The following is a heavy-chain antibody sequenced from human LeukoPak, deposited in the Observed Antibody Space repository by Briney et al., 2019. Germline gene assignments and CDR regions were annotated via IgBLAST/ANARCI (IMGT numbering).Heavy chain of an antibody. Sequence: ASVKVSCKASGYTFTSYGISWVRRAPGQGLEWMGWISAYNGNTNYAQKLQGRVTMTTDTSTSAAYMGLRSLRSDDTAVYYCARDETVTTVPYYYYGMDVWGQGTTVTVSS. CDR1: GYTFTSYG. CDR3: ARDETVTTVPYYYYGMDV. D-gene: IGHD4-17*01. V-gene: IGHV1-18*01. J-gene: IGHJ6*02. CDR2: ISAYNGNT.